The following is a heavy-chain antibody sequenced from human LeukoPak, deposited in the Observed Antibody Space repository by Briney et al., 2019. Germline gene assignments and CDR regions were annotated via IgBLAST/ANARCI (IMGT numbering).Heavy chain of an antibody. Sequence: GGSLRLSCAASGFTFSSYGMHWVRQAPGKGLEWVSYITSGSDTRYYADSVKGRFTISRDNAKNSLFLQMNSLTDEDTAVYYCARTPVVAAVQLDYWGQGTLVTVSS. CDR1: GFTFSSYG. CDR2: ITSGSDTR. CDR3: ARTPVVAAVQLDY. D-gene: IGHD2-15*01. J-gene: IGHJ4*02. V-gene: IGHV3-48*02.